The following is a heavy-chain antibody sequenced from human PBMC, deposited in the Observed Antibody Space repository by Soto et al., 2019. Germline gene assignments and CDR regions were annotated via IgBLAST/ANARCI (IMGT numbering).Heavy chain of an antibody. D-gene: IGHD2-2*01. Sequence: KTSETLSLTCSVSGDYIHVGGYYWTWIRQRPGKGLEWMGYIYYTGKTYYNPSLESRLTMSVDRSKNQFSLRLTSVTAADTAVYFCGRDLTSNANCIDPWGQGTMVTVYS. V-gene: IGHV4-30-4*01. CDR1: GDYIHVGGYY. CDR2: IYYTGKT. CDR3: GRDLTSNANCIDP. J-gene: IGHJ5*02.